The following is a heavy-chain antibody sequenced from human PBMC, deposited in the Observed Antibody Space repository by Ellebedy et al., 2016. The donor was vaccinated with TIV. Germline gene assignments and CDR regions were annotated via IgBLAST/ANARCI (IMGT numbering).Heavy chain of an antibody. V-gene: IGHV3-64D*09. CDR1: GFTFSSFA. CDR2: IYSNGGTT. D-gene: IGHD6-13*01. J-gene: IGHJ5*02. CDR3: VKAWHSSSWYSNWFDP. Sequence: GESLKISCPVSGFTFSSFAMHWVRQAPGKGLEFVSAIYSNGGTTNYADSVKGRFTISRDNSKNTLYLQMSSLRPEDTAVYYCVKAWHSSSWYSNWFDPWGQGTLVTVSS.